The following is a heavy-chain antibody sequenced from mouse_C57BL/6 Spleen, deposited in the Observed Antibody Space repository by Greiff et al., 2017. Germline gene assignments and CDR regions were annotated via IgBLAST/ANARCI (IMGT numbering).Heavy chain of an antibody. D-gene: IGHD2-2*01. CDR1: GFTFSDYY. CDR3: ARDGYYNAMDY. J-gene: IGHJ4*01. Sequence: EVMLVESEGGLVQPGRSMKLSCTASGFTFSDYYMAWVRQVPEKGLEWVANINYDGSSTYYLDSLKSRFIISRDNAKNILYLQMSSLKSEDTATYYCARDGYYNAMDYWGQGTSVTVSS. V-gene: IGHV5-16*01. CDR2: INYDGSST.